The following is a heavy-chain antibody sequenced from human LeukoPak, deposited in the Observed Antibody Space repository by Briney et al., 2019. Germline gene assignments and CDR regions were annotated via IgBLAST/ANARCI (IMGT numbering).Heavy chain of an antibody. D-gene: IGHD1-26*01. CDR1: GFTFSSYV. CDR2: IRYDGSNK. Sequence: PGGSLRLSCGASGFTFSSYVMHWVRQAPGKGLEWVAFIRYDGSNKYYADSVKGRFTISRDNSKNTLYLQMNSLRAEDTAVYYCAKSRRGSYDFDYWGQGTLVTVSS. CDR3: AKSRRGSYDFDY. V-gene: IGHV3-30*02. J-gene: IGHJ4*02.